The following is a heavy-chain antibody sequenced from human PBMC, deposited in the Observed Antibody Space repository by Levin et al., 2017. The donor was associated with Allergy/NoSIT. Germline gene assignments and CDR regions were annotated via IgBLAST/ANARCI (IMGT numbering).Heavy chain of an antibody. J-gene: IGHJ5*02. Sequence: SETLSLTCAVYGGSFSGYYWSWIRQPPGKGLEWIGEINHSGSTNYNPSPKSRVTISVDTSKNQFSLKLSPVTAADTAVYYCASSSGGFDPWGQGTLVTVSS. CDR3: ASSSGGFDP. D-gene: IGHD6-19*01. V-gene: IGHV4-34*01. CDR1: GGSFSGYY. CDR2: INHSGST.